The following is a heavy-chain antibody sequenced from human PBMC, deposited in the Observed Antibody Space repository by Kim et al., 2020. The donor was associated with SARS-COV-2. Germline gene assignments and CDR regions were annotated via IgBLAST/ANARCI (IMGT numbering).Heavy chain of an antibody. CDR3: AREVTRYNWNKYWFDP. J-gene: IGHJ5*02. CDR1: GGTFSSYA. Sequence: SVKVSCKASGGTFSSYAISWVRQAPGQGLEWMGGIIPIFGTANYAQKFQGRVTITADESTSTAYMELSSLRSEDTAVYYCAREVTRYNWNKYWFDPWGQGTLVTVSS. D-gene: IGHD1-1*01. CDR2: IIPIFGTA. V-gene: IGHV1-69*13.